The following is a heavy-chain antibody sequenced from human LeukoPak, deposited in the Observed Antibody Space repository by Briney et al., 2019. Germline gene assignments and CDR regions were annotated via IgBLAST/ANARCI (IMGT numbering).Heavy chain of an antibody. V-gene: IGHV1-2*06. J-gene: IGHJ4*02. D-gene: IGHD6-13*01. CDR2: INPNSGGT. CDR1: GYTFTGYY. Sequence: ASVKVSCKASGYTFTGYYMHWVRQAPGQGLEWMGRINPNSGGTNYAQKFQGRVTMTRDPSISTPYMALSRLRSDDTAVYYCARTVTGIAAAGPGGDSWGQGTLVTVSS. CDR3: ARTVTGIAAAGPGGDS.